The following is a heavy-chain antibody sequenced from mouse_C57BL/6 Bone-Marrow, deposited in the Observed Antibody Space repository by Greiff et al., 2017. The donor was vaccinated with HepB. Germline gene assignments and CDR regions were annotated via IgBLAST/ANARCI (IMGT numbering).Heavy chain of an antibody. D-gene: IGHD1-1*01. CDR3: TPTTVVADNYAMDY. Sequence: VQGVESGAELVRPGASVKLSCTASGFNIKDDYMHWVKQRPEQGLEWIGWIDPENGDTEYASKFQGKATITADTSSNTAYLQLSSLTSEDTAVYYCTPTTVVADNYAMDYWGQGTSVTVSS. V-gene: IGHV14-4*01. CDR1: GFNIKDDY. J-gene: IGHJ4*01. CDR2: IDPENGDT.